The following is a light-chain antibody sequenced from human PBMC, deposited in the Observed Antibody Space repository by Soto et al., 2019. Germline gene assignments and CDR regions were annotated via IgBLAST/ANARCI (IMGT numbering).Light chain of an antibody. J-gene: IGLJ2*01. CDR1: SSNIGNKY. Sequence: QSVLTQPPSVSAAPGQKVTISCSGSSSNIGNKYVSWYQQLPGTAPKLLIYDNNKRPSGIPDRFSGSKSGTSATLGITGLQTGDEVDYYCGTWDNSLSAVVFGGGTKLTVL. V-gene: IGLV1-51*01. CDR3: GTWDNSLSAVV. CDR2: DNN.